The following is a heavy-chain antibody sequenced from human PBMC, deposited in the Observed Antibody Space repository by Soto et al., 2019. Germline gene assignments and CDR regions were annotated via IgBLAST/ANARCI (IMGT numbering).Heavy chain of an antibody. CDR3: ARDQSSSGWFPSTWFDY. CDR2: INPNSGGT. V-gene: IGHV1-2*04. CDR1: GYTFTGYY. D-gene: IGHD6-19*01. Sequence: ASVKVSCKASGYTFTGYYMHWVRQAPGQGLEWMGWINPNSGGTNYAQKFQGWVTMTRDTSISTAYMELSRLRSDDTAVYYCARDQSSSGWFPSTWFDYWGQGTLVTVSS. J-gene: IGHJ4*02.